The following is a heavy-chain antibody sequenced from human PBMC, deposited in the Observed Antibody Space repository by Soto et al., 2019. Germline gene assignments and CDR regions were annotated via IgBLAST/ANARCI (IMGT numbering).Heavy chain of an antibody. CDR3: ARALDYYDSSDFNWFDP. V-gene: IGHV1-46*01. D-gene: IGHD3-22*01. Sequence: QVQLVQSGAEVKKPGASVKVSCKASGYTFTSYYMHWVRQAPGQGLEWMGIINPSGGSTSCAQKFQGRVSMTRDTSTSSVYMELSSLRSEDTAVYYCARALDYYDSSDFNWFDPWGQGTLVTVSS. CDR1: GYTFTSYY. CDR2: INPSGGST. J-gene: IGHJ5*02.